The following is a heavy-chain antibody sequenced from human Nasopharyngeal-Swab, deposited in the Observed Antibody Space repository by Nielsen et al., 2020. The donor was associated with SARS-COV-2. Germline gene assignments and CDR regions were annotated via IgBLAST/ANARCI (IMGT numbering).Heavy chain of an antibody. Sequence: GSLRLSCTVSGGSISSYYWSWIRQPPGKGLEWIGYIYYSGSTNYNPSLKSRVTISVDTSKNQFSLKLSSVTAADTAVYYCARGIYSYGEDYLDYWGQGTLVTVSS. D-gene: IGHD5-18*01. CDR3: ARGIYSYGEDYLDY. CDR1: GGSISSYY. V-gene: IGHV4-59*01. CDR2: IYYSGST. J-gene: IGHJ4*02.